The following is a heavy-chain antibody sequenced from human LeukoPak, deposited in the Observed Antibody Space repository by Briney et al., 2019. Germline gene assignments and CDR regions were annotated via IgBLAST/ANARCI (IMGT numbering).Heavy chain of an antibody. CDR3: ARAQLRAYCSSTSCHMSPDY. J-gene: IGHJ4*02. D-gene: IGHD2-2*02. CDR2: IIPIFGTA. V-gene: IGHV1-69*05. Sequence: SVKVSCKASGGTFSSYAISWVRQAPGQGLEWMGGIIPIFGTANYAQKFQGRVTITTDESTSTAYMELSSLRSEDTAVYYCARAQLRAYCSSTSCHMSPDYWGQGTLVTVSS. CDR1: GGTFSSYA.